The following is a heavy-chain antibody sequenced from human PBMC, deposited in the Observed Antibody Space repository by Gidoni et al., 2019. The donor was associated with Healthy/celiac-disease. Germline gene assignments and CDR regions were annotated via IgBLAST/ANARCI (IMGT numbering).Heavy chain of an antibody. D-gene: IGHD2-15*01. CDR2: ILYGGSNK. V-gene: IGHV3-33*01. Sequence: QVQLVESGGGVVQPGRSLGLSCASSGFTFSCYGMHWVRQAPAKGRECVEVILYGGSNKYYADAVKGRLTISRDNSKNALYLQMNSLSAEDTAVYYCARAAGYCSGGSCYSVWYFDLWGRGTLVTVSS. J-gene: IGHJ2*01. CDR3: ARAAGYCSGGSCYSVWYFDL. CDR1: GFTFSCYG.